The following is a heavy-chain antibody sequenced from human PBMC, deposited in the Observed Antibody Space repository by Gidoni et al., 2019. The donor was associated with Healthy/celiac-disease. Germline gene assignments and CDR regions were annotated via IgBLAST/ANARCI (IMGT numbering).Heavy chain of an antibody. CDR2: ISSTSSYI. Sequence: EVQLVESGGGLVKPGGSLRLTCAASGFTFSSYSMNLVRRAPGKGLAWVSSISSTSSYIYYADAVKCRFTISRDNAMNSLYLQMNSLSAEDTAVYYCARKVTSDAFDIWGQGTMVTVSS. V-gene: IGHV3-21*01. CDR3: ARKVTSDAFDI. CDR1: GFTFSSYS. D-gene: IGHD5-18*01. J-gene: IGHJ3*02.